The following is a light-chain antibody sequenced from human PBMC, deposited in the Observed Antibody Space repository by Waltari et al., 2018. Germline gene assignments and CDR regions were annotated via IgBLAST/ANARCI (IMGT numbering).Light chain of an antibody. CDR3: GSYTSSDTWI. CDR2: DVS. Sequence: QSALTQPASVSGSPGQSITISCTGTSDDVGGYDYVSWYQHHPGKAPKLIIYDVSDRPSGVSNRLSGSRSANTASLAISGLQAEDEAHYYCGSYTSSDTWIFGGGTKLTVL. CDR1: SDDVGGYDY. J-gene: IGLJ2*01. V-gene: IGLV2-14*03.